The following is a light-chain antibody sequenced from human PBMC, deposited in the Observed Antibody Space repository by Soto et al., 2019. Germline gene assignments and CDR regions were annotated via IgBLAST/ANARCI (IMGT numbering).Light chain of an antibody. J-gene: IGKJ4*01. Sequence: DIQMTQSPSSLSASVGDRVTITCQASQDISNYLNWYQQKPWKAPKLLIYDASNLETGVPSRFSGSGSGTDFTFTISSLQPEDIATYYCQQYDNLPITFGGGTKVESK. CDR2: DAS. V-gene: IGKV1-33*01. CDR3: QQYDNLPIT. CDR1: QDISNY.